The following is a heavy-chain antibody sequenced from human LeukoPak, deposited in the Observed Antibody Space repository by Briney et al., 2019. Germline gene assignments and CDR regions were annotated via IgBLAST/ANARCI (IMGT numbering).Heavy chain of an antibody. J-gene: IGHJ4*01. D-gene: IGHD6-13*01. CDR2: IRQDGSEK. CDR3: ARDGTAAGLYFDL. Sequence: GGSLRLSCEVSGFTFTDYWMNWVRQAPGKGPEWVASIRQDGSEKTYVDSVKGRFTISRGNTKNSLSLQLNGLRAEDTAVYYRARDGTAAGLYFDLWGQGTLVTVSS. V-gene: IGHV3-7*01. CDR1: GFTFTDYW.